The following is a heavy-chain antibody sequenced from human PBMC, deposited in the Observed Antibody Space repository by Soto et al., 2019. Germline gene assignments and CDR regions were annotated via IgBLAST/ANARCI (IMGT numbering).Heavy chain of an antibody. CDR3: ARGDGRGSSGFYYYYGMDL. CDR1: GYTFTNYY. Sequence: QVQLVQSGAEVKKPGASVKLSCKASGYTFTNYYMHWVRQAPRQGLEWMGLINPSGGITSYAQKSQGRVTMTSDTSTRTVSLELSSLRSEDTAVYYCARGDGRGSSGFYYYYGMDLWGPGTTVTVSS. J-gene: IGHJ6*02. CDR2: INPSGGIT. V-gene: IGHV1-46*01. D-gene: IGHD6-25*01.